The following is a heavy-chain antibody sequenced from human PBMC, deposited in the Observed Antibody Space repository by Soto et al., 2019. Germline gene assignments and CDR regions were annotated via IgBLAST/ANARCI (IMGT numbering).Heavy chain of an antibody. CDR1: GGSISSSSYY. V-gene: IGHV4-39*01. CDR2: IYYSGST. D-gene: IGHD2-2*02. CDR3: ARQSDCSSTSCYTGMVWFDP. Sequence: SETLSLTCTVSGGSISSSSYYWGWIRQPPGKGLEWIGSIYYSGSTYYNPSLKSRVTISVDASKNQFSLKLSSVTAADTAVYYCARQSDCSSTSCYTGMVWFDPWGQGTLVTVSS. J-gene: IGHJ5*02.